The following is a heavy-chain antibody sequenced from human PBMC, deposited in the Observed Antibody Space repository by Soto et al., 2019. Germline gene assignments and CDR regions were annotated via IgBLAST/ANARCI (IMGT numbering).Heavy chain of an antibody. D-gene: IGHD3-10*01. CDR3: ARDLRGSGSQ. CDR1: GFTLSSDW. Sequence: EVQLVESGGGLVQPGGSLRLSCATSGFTLSSDWMSWVRQAPGKGLEWVANIKQDGSEKYYVDSVKGRITISRDNAKNSRDLQMNSLRAEDTAVYYCARDLRGSGSQWGQGTLVSVSS. CDR2: IKQDGSEK. V-gene: IGHV3-7*01. J-gene: IGHJ4*02.